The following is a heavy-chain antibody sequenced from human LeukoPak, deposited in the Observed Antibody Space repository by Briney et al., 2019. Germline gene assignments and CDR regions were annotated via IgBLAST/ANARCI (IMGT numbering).Heavy chain of an antibody. CDR1: GGSINSSSYY. V-gene: IGHV4-39*01. J-gene: IGHJ4*02. CDR3: ARQIRSNYGDYPLRY. Sequence: SETLSLTCTVSGGSINSSSYYWGWIRQPPGKGLEWIGSIYYSGSTYHNPSLKSRVTISVDTSKKQFSLKLSSVTAADTAVYYCARQIRSNYGDYPLRYWGREPWSPSP. CDR2: IYYSGST. D-gene: IGHD4-17*01.